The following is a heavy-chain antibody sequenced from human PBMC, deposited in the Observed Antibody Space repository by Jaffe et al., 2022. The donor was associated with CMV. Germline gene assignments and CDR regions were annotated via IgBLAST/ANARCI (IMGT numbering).Heavy chain of an antibody. J-gene: IGHJ4*02. CDR3: AKDLNVGGYYYDSSGYSLFYAFDY. CDR2: ISGSGGST. D-gene: IGHD3-22*01. V-gene: IGHV3-23*01. Sequence: EVQLLESGGGLVQPGGSLRLSCAASGFTFSSYAMSWVRQAPGKGLEWVSAISGSGGSTYYADSVKGRFTISRDNSKNTLYLQMNSLRAEDTAVYYCAKDLNVGGYYYDSSGYSLFYAFDYWGQGTLVTVSS. CDR1: GFTFSSYA.